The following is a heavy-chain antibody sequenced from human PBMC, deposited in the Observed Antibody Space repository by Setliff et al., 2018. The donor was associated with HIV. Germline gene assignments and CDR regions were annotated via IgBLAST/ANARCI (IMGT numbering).Heavy chain of an antibody. CDR1: GFTFSSYG. D-gene: IGHD1-26*01. Sequence: GGSLRLSCAASGFTFSSYGMHWVRQAPGKGLEWVAFIRYDGSNKYYADSVKGRFTISRDNAKNSLYLQMNSLRVEDTAVYYCVGSPAEAASAAWDEAFDIWGQGTLVTVSS. CDR3: VGSPAEAASAAWDEAFDI. J-gene: IGHJ3*02. CDR2: IRYDGSNK. V-gene: IGHV3-30*02.